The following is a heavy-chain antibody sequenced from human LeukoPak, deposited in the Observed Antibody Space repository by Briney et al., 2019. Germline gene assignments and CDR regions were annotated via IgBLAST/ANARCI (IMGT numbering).Heavy chain of an antibody. J-gene: IGHJ6*03. D-gene: IGHD3-3*01. CDR3: ARGVVGTIFGVVISPRYYMDV. Sequence: GSVKVSCKASGYTFTSYDINWVRQATGQGLEWMGWMNPNSGNTGYAQKFQGRVTMTRNTSISTAYMELSSLRSEDTAVYYCARGVVGTIFGVVISPRYYMDVWGKGTTVTVSS. V-gene: IGHV1-8*01. CDR1: GYTFTSYD. CDR2: MNPNSGNT.